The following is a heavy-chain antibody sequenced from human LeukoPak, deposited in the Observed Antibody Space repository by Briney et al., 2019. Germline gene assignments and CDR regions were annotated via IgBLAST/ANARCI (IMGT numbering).Heavy chain of an antibody. J-gene: IGHJ4*02. Sequence: SETLSLTCTVSGASISSYYWSWIRQPPGKGLEWIGYIHYSGSTNYNPSLKSRVTISVDASKNQFSLKLTSVTAADTAVYYCARDRGRGYDLNEFDYWGQGTLVTVSS. D-gene: IGHD5-12*01. CDR3: ARDRGRGYDLNEFDY. CDR1: GASISSYY. V-gene: IGHV4-59*01. CDR2: IHYSGST.